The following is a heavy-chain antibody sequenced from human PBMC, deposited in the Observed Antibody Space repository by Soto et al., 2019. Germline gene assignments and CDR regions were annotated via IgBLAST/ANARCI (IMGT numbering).Heavy chain of an antibody. CDR3: AKDRLGAAAGTLYDY. V-gene: IGHV3-43*01. D-gene: IGHD6-13*01. CDR1: GFTFDDYT. J-gene: IGHJ4*02. CDR2: ISWDGGST. Sequence: EVQLVESGGVVVQPGGSLRLSCAASGFTFDDYTMHWVRQAPGKGLEWVSLISWDGGSTYYADSVKGRFTISRDNSKNSLYLQMNSLRTEDTALYYCAKDRLGAAAGTLYDYWGQGTLVTVSS.